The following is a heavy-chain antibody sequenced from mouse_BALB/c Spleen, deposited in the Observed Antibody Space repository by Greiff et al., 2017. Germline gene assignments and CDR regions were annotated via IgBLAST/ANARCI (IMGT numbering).Heavy chain of an antibody. CDR2: NYPGDGDT. J-gene: IGHJ2*01. V-gene: IGHV1-80*01. CDR1: GYAFSSYW. D-gene: IGHD1-1*01. CDR3: ARCYYGSSPPFGY. Sequence: QVQLQQSGAELVRPGSSVKISCKASGYAFSSYWMNWVKQRPGQGLEWIGQNYPGDGDTNYNGKFKGKATLTADKSSSKAYMQLSSLTTDDSAVYFCARCYYGSSPPFGYWGQGTTLTVSS.